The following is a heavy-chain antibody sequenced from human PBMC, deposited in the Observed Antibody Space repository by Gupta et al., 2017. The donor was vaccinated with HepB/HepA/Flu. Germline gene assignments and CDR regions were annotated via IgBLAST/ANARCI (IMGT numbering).Heavy chain of an antibody. CDR2: VYYTGST. D-gene: IGHD3-3*01. Sequence: QVQLQESGPGLVKPSETLSLTCTVSGGSVSIYYWRWIRQHPGEGLEWIGYVYYTGSTNYNPDLKSRVTISLDTSKKQFSLKLSSVTAADTAMYYCARGFWAGYYTYYFDDWGQGTLVTVSS. V-gene: IGHV4-59*02. CDR3: ARGFWAGYYTYYFDD. CDR1: GGSVSIYY. J-gene: IGHJ4*02.